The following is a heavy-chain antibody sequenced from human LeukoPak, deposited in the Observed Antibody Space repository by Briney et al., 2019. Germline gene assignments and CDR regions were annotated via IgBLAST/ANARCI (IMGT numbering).Heavy chain of an antibody. CDR3: ARFIERVVVITPRYYFDY. V-gene: IGHV4-31*03. J-gene: IGHJ4*02. CDR2: IYYSGST. D-gene: IGHD3-22*01. Sequence: SETLSLTCTVSGGFISSGGYYWSWIRQHPGKGLEWIGYIYYSGSTYYNPSLKSRVTISVDTSKNQFSLKLSSVTAADPAVYYCARFIERVVVITPRYYFDYWGQGTLVTVSS. CDR1: GGFISSGGYY.